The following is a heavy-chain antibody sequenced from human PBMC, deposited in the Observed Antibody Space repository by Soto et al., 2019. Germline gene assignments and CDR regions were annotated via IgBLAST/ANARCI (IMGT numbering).Heavy chain of an antibody. CDR2: IWYDGSNK. V-gene: IGHV3-33*01. CDR3: ARGNYGMDV. Sequence: LRLPCAASGFTFSSYGMHWVRQAPGKGLEWVAVIWYDGSNKYYADSVKGRFTISRDNSKNTLYLQMNSLRAEDTAVYYCARGNYGMDVWGQGTTVTVSS. CDR1: GFTFSSYG. J-gene: IGHJ6*02.